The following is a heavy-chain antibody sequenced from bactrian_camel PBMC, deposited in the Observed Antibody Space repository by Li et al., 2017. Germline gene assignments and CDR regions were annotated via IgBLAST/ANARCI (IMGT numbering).Heavy chain of an antibody. Sequence: HVQLVESGGGSVQAGGSLRLSCTASRYIDSSNCMAWFRQAPGKEREGVANIDSTGRRWYADSVRGRFTISKANAKNTLYLQMNSLKPDDTAMYYCAARVGSSWCRAYDYWGQGTQVTVS. D-gene: IGHD6*01. CDR1: RYIDSSNC. J-gene: IGHJ4*01. CDR2: IDSTGRR. CDR3: AARVGSSWCRAYDY. V-gene: IGHV3S53*01.